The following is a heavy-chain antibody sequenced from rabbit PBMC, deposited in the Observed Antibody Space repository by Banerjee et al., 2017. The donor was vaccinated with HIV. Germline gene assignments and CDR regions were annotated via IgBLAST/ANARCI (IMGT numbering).Heavy chain of an antibody. CDR2: IDTGDGST. V-gene: IGHV1S40*01. CDR3: ARDENSYYGLEWLDL. J-gene: IGHJ5*01. D-gene: IGHD8-1*01. Sequence: QSLEESGGGLVQPEGSLTLTCTASGFSFSSSYYIYWVRQAPGKGLEWIGCIDTGDGSTYYASWAKGRFTISKTASTTVTLQMTSLTAADTATYFCARDENSYYGLEWLDLWGPGTLVTVS. CDR1: GFSFSSSYY.